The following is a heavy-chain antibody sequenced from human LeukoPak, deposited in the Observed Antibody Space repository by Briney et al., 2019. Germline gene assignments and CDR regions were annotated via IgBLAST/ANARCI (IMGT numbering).Heavy chain of an antibody. Sequence: PGGSLRLSCAASVFSFKDYYFSWIRQAPGKGLEWVSFINVNGGAMYYADFVKGRFTISRDNAKSSLYLEMNSLRVEDTAVYYCARGPRILAAGSYYFDYWGQGSLVTVSS. D-gene: IGHD6-13*01. V-gene: IGHV3-11*01. CDR2: INVNGGAM. CDR1: VFSFKDYY. J-gene: IGHJ4*02. CDR3: ARGPRILAAGSYYFDY.